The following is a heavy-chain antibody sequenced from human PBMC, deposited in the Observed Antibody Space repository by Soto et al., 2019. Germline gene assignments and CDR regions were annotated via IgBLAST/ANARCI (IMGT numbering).Heavy chain of an antibody. J-gene: IGHJ6*02. CDR1: GYSFTSYW. Sequence: PGESLKISCKGSGYSFTSYWIGGVRQMPGKGLEWMGIIYPGDSDTRYSPSFQGQVTISADKSISTAYLQWSSLKASDTAMYYCARSLRYDSSGYYYYYGMDVWGQGTTVTVSS. CDR2: IYPGDSDT. D-gene: IGHD3-22*01. V-gene: IGHV5-51*01. CDR3: ARSLRYDSSGYYYYYGMDV.